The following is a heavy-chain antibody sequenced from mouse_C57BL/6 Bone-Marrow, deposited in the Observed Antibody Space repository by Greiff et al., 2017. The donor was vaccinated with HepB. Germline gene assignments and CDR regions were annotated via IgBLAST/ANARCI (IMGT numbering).Heavy chain of an antibody. CDR1: GYTFTSYW. J-gene: IGHJ2*01. D-gene: IGHD1-1*01. CDR3: ASERGLLRFDY. V-gene: IGHV1-69*01. Sequence: QVQLQQPGAELVMPGASVKLSCKASGYTFTSYWMHWVKQRPGQGLEWIGEIDPSDSYTNYNQKFKGKSTLTVDKSSSTAYMQLSSLTSEDSAVHYCASERGLLRFDYWGQGTTLTVSS. CDR2: IDPSDSYT.